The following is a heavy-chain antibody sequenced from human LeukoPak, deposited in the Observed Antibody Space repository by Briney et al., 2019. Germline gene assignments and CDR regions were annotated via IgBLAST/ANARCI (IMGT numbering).Heavy chain of an antibody. J-gene: IGHJ4*02. CDR2: INHSGST. CDR3: ARWVTGTTGNFDY. D-gene: IGHD1-7*01. V-gene: IGHV4-34*01. Sequence: SETLSLTCAVYGGSFSGYYWSWIRQPPGKGLEWIGEINHSGSTNYNPSLKSRVTISVDTSKSQFSLKLSSVTAADTAVYYCARWVTGTTGNFDYWGQGTLVTVSS. CDR1: GGSFSGYY.